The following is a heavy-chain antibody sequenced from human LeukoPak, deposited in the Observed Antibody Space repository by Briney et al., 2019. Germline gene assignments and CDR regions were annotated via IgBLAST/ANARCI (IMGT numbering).Heavy chain of an antibody. J-gene: IGHJ5*02. V-gene: IGHV4-30-2*01. CDR2: IYHSGST. CDR3: ARAGGVGYCSSTSCYFGYGTPGGWFDP. CDR1: GGSISSGGYY. D-gene: IGHD2-2*03. Sequence: SETLSLTCTVSGGSISSGGYYWSWIRQPPGKGLEWIGYIYHSGSTYYNPSLKSRVTISVDRSKNQFSLKLSSVTAADTAVYYCARAGGVGYCSSTSCYFGYGTPGGWFDPWGQGTLVTVPS.